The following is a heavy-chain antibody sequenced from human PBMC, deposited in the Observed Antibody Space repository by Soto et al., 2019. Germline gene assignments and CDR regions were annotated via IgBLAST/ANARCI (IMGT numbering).Heavy chain of an antibody. CDR1: GFTFSSYA. CDR3: ASRSSGWYALPYYYYGMDV. V-gene: IGHV3-30-3*01. CDR2: ISYDGSNK. D-gene: IGHD6-19*01. J-gene: IGHJ6*02. Sequence: QVQLVESGGGVVQPGRSLRLSCAASGFTFSSYAMHWVRQAPGKGLEWVAVISYDGSNKYYADSVKGRFTISRDNSKNTLYLQMTRLRAEDTAVYYCASRSSGWYALPYYYYGMDVWGQGTRVTVSS.